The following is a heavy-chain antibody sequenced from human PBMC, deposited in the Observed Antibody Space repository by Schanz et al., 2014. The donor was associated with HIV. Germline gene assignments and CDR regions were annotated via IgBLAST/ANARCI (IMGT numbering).Heavy chain of an antibody. CDR3: AKAKGSYSATTFYFDF. D-gene: IGHD1-26*01. V-gene: IGHV3-23*01. CDR2: ISESGGRT. CDR1: GFNFNNYA. J-gene: IGHJ4*02. Sequence: EVQLLESGGGLEQPGGSLRLSCAASGFNFNNYAMTWVRQAPGKGLEWVSSISESGGRTYYADSVKGRFTISRDNSKNTLSLHMNSLRGEDTAVYYCAKAKGSYSATTFYFDFWGQGTLVTVSS.